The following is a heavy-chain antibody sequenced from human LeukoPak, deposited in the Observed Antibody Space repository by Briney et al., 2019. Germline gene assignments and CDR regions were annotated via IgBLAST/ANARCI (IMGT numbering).Heavy chain of an antibody. D-gene: IGHD7-27*01. V-gene: IGHV3-23*01. J-gene: IGHJ4*02. CDR2: VTTGDGNT. Sequence: GGSLRLSCTASGFTFSSYTMTWVRQAPGKGRKWFSTVTTGDGNTYYADSVKGRFTVSRDDSKNTMYMQMNSLRAEDTGVYYCAKDGGLWVSAHWGDSWGRGTLVTVSS. CDR3: AKDGGLWVSAHWGDS. CDR1: GFTFSSYT.